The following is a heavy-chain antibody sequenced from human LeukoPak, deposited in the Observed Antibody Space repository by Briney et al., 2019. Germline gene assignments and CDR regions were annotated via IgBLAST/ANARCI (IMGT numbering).Heavy chain of an antibody. CDR1: GFTFSSYA. V-gene: IGHV3-30-3*01. J-gene: IGHJ4*02. Sequence: GGSLRLSCAASGFTFSSYAMHWVRQAPGKGLEWVAVISYDGSNKYYADSVKGRFTISRDNSKNTLYLQMNSLRAEDTAVYYCARDFNYFDYWGQGTLVTVS. CDR3: ARDFNYFDY. CDR2: ISYDGSNK.